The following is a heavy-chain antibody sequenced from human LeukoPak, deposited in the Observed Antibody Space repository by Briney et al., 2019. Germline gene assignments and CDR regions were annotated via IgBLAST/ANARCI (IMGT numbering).Heavy chain of an antibody. CDR1: EFTFDDYA. V-gene: IGHV3-23*01. J-gene: IGHJ4*02. CDR2: ISGSGSGGST. D-gene: IGHD5-24*01. Sequence: PGGSLRLSCAASEFTFDDYAMHRVRQAPGKGLEWVSNISGSGSGGSTYYADSVKGRFTISRDNSKNTLYLQMNSLRAEDTAVYYCAKSGYNRFDYWGQGTLVTVSS. CDR3: AKSGYNRFDY.